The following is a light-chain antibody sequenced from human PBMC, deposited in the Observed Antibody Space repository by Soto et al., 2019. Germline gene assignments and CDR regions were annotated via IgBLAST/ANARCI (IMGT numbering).Light chain of an antibody. J-gene: IGLJ3*02. V-gene: IGLV1-51*02. CDR3: GTWDSSLSAGV. Sequence: QSVLTQPPSVSAAPGQKVTISCSGSSSNIGNNYVSWYQQLPGTAPKLLIYENNKRPSGIPDRFSGSKSGTSATLGITGLXXXXXXXXYCGTWDSSLSAGVFGGGTKLTVL. CDR2: ENN. CDR1: SSNIGNNY.